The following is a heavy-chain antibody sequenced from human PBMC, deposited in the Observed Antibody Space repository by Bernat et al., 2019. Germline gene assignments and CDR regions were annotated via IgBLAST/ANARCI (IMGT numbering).Heavy chain of an antibody. V-gene: IGHV4-39*01. CDR1: GASISSSNYY. J-gene: IGHJ3*02. D-gene: IGHD1-14*01. Sequence: QLQLQESGPGLVKPSETLSLTCTVSGASISSSNYYWRWIRQPPGKGLKWIGSIYYSGSTYYNPPLKSRVTLAVDTCRNLCSLKMRSATAADATLYSCARHADTGPNDTAFDICGGGNMVTVSS. CDR2: IYYSGST. CDR3: ARHADTGPNDTAFDI.